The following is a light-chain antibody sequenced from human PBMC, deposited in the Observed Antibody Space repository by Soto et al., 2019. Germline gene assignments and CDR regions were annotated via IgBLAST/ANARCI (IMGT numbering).Light chain of an antibody. V-gene: IGKV1-12*01. CDR2: AAS. Sequence: DIQMTQSPSSESASVGDSVTITCRASQDIGTWLAWYQQKPGKAPSLLIYAASSLQSGVPSRFSGSGSGTDFTLTINSLQPEDIATYYCQQTNSFPRTFGQGIKVDIK. J-gene: IGKJ1*01. CDR1: QDIGTW. CDR3: QQTNSFPRT.